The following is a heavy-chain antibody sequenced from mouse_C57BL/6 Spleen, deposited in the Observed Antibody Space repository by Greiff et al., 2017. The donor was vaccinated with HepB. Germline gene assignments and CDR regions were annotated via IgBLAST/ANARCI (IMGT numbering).Heavy chain of an antibody. V-gene: IGHV1-15*01. Sequence: VKLQESGAELVRPGASVTLSCKASGYTFTDYEMHWVKQTPVHGLEWIGAIDPETGGTAYNQKFKGKAILTADKSSSTAYMELRSLTSEDSAVYYCTRGAYSTWFAYWGQGTLVTVSA. J-gene: IGHJ3*01. CDR2: IDPETGGT. D-gene: IGHD2-10*01. CDR3: TRGAYSTWFAY. CDR1: GYTFTDYE.